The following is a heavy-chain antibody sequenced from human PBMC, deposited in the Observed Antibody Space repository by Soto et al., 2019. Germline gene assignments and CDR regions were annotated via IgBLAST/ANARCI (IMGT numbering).Heavy chain of an antibody. V-gene: IGHV4-39*01. D-gene: IGHD2-15*01. CDR1: GVPISTDDYY. J-gene: IGHJ6*02. Sequence: SETLSLTCTVSGVPISTDDYYWAWIRQPPGKGLEWIGSMLYSGLTYYNPSLKRRATLSVDPSKNQFSVRLNSVTASDTAVYYCAPLSVSLSGPYGIHVWGQGTTVTVSS. CDR3: APLSVSLSGPYGIHV. CDR2: MLYSGLT.